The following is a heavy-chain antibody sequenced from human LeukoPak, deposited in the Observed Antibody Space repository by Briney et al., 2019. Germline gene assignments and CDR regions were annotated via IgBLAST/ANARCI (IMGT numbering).Heavy chain of an antibody. CDR1: GGSFSGYY. D-gene: IGHD3-3*01. CDR3: ASSTPLTYYDFWSGLSGGYYYGMDV. Sequence: PSETLSLTCAVYGGSFSGYYWSWIRQPPGKGLEWIGEINHSGSTNYNPSLKSRVTISVDTSKNQFSLKLSSVTAADTAVYYCASSTPLTYYDFWSGLSGGYYYGMDVWGQGTTVTVSS. CDR2: INHSGST. J-gene: IGHJ6*02. V-gene: IGHV4-34*01.